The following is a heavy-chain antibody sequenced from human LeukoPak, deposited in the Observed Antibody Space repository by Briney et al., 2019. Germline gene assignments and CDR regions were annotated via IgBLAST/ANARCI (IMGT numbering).Heavy chain of an antibody. D-gene: IGHD1-26*01. Sequence: SETLSLTCTVSGVSISSGGYYWSWIRQHPGKGLEWIGYIYYSGSTYYNPSLKSRVTISVDTSKNQFSLKLSSVTAADTAVYYCARSQWELPFDYWGQGTLVTVSS. CDR1: GVSISSGGYY. J-gene: IGHJ4*02. CDR3: ARSQWELPFDY. V-gene: IGHV4-31*03. CDR2: IYYSGST.